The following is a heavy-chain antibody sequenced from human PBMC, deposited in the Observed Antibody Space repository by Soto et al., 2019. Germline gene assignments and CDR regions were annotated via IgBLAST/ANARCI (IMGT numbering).Heavy chain of an antibody. CDR2: INPTDSDT. CDR3: AIQATASAKIYP. V-gene: IGHV5-51*01. D-gene: IGHD2-15*01. CDR1: GYSFSSCW. Sequence: PGESLKISCEASGYSFSSCWIGWVRQMPGKGLEWMAIINPTDSDTRYSPSFRGQVTISANKSISTAYLQWSSLKASDTAMYYCAIQATASAKIYPWGQGTPVTVSS. J-gene: IGHJ5*02.